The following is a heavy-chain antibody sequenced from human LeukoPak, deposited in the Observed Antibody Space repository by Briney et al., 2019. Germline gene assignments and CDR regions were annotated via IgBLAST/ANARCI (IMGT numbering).Heavy chain of an antibody. D-gene: IGHD1-26*01. CDR1: GYTLTELS. Sequence: ASVKVSCKVSGYTLTELSMHWVRQAPGKGGEWMGGFDPEDGETIYAQKFQGRVTITEDTSRDTDYMEMSRLRYEDTAVYYCATVYTAWELLPGAFDIWGQGTMVTVSS. CDR2: FDPEDGET. J-gene: IGHJ3*02. V-gene: IGHV1-24*01. CDR3: ATVYTAWELLPGAFDI.